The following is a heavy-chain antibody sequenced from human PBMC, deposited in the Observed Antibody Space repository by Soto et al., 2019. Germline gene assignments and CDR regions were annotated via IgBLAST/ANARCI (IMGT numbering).Heavy chain of an antibody. CDR2: ISYDGSNK. V-gene: IGHV3-30-3*01. J-gene: IGHJ4*01. D-gene: IGHD5-18*01. CDR3: ARVMEYSYGNEFDY. Sequence: QVQLVESGGGVVQPGRSLRLSCAASGFTFSSYAMHWVRQAPGKGLEWVAVISYDGSNKYYADSVKGRFTISRDNSKNTLYLQMNSLRAEDTAVYYCARVMEYSYGNEFDYWGHGTLVTVSS. CDR1: GFTFSSYA.